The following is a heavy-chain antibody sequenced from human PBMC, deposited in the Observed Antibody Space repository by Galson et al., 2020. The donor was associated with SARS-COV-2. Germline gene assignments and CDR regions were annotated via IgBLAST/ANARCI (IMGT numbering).Heavy chain of an antibody. V-gene: IGHV1-8*01. Sequence: ASVKVSCKASGYTFTSYDINWVRQATGQGLEWMGWMNPNSGNTGYAQKFQGRVTMTRNTSISTAYMELSSLRSEDTAVYYCARGLLYGPDYYDSSGYANWGQGTLVTVSS. CDR1: GYTFTSYD. CDR2: MNPNSGNT. J-gene: IGHJ4*02. D-gene: IGHD3-22*01. CDR3: ARGLLYGPDYYDSSGYAN.